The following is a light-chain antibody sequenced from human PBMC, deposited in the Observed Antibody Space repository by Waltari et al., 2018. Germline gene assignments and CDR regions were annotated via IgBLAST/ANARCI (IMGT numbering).Light chain of an antibody. J-gene: IGKJ1*01. Sequence: TLSASVGDRVTITCRASQSISSWLAWYQQKPGKAPKLLIYKASSLESGVPSRFSGSGSGTEFTLTISSLQPDDFATYYCQQYGRAFGQGTKVEIK. CDR1: QSISSW. CDR2: KAS. CDR3: QQYGRA. V-gene: IGKV1-5*03.